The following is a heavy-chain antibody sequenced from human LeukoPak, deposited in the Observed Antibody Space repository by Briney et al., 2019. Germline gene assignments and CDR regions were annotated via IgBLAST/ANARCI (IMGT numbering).Heavy chain of an antibody. CDR3: ARHAHYVWGNYPKGEEECFDS. Sequence: TSETLSLTCTVSGGSISSSSYYWGWIRQPPGKGLEWIGSIYYSGSTYYNPSLKSRVTISVDTSKNQFSLKLSSVTAADTAVYYCARHAHYVWGNYPKGEEECFDSWGQGALVTVSS. D-gene: IGHD3-16*02. CDR2: IYYSGST. V-gene: IGHV4-39*01. J-gene: IGHJ4*02. CDR1: GGSISSSSYY.